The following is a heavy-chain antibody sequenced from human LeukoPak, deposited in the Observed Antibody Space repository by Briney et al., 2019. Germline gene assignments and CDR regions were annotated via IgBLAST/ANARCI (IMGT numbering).Heavy chain of an antibody. CDR1: GGSISSGGYY. CDR2: IYYSGST. D-gene: IGHD6-19*01. CDR3: ARGIAVAPIDFDY. Sequence: SETLSLTCTVSGGSISSGGYYWSWIRQHPGKGLEWIGYIYYSGSTYYNPSLKSRVTISVDTSKNQFSLKLSSVTAADTAVYYCARGIAVAPIDFDYWGQGTLVTVSS. J-gene: IGHJ4*02. V-gene: IGHV4-31*03.